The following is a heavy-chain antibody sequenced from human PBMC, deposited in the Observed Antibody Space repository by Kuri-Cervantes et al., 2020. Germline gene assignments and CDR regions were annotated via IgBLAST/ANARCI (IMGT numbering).Heavy chain of an antibody. Sequence: GESLKISCTASGFRLSNAWMIWVRQAPGKGLEWVGRIKRTTDGGTTDYAAPVKGRFTISRDDSKNTLYLQMNSLKTEDTAVYYCTTDMITMVRGVTEYYFDYWGQGTLVTVSS. V-gene: IGHV3-15*01. D-gene: IGHD3-10*01. CDR3: TTDMITMVRGVTEYYFDY. CDR2: IKRTTDGGTT. J-gene: IGHJ4*02. CDR1: GFRLSNAW.